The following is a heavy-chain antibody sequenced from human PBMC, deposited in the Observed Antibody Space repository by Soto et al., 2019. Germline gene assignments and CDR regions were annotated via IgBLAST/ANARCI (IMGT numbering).Heavy chain of an antibody. J-gene: IGHJ6*02. CDR3: ARPGSGSYSAVYYYYGMGV. V-gene: IGHV1-69*01. CDR2: IIPIFGTA. Sequence: QGLEWMGGIIPIFGTANYAQKFQGRVTITADESTSTAYMELSSLRSEDTAVYYCARPGSGSYSAVYYYYGMGVWGQGTTVTVSS. D-gene: IGHD1-26*01.